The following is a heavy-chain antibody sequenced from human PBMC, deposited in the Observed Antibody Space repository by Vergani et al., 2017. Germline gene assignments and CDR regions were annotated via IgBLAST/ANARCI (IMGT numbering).Heavy chain of an antibody. CDR2: IKNTGDST. D-gene: IGHD5-24*01. CDR3: GRGSDNYN. CDR1: GFTFSSHA. J-gene: IGHJ4*02. V-gene: IGHV3-23*01. Sequence: EVQLLQSEGAVVQPGGSLRLSCVASGFTFSSHAMSWVRQGHGPGLEWVSSIKNTGDSTHYADSVKGRFTISRDNSKNTLYLQINSLRVEDTAVYYCGRGSDNYNWGQGTLVTVSS.